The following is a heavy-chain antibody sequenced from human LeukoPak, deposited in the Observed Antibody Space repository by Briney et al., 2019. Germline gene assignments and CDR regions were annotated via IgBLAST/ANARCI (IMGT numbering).Heavy chain of an antibody. CDR2: MNPDGSGK. V-gene: IGHV3-7*01. CDR3: GRDPAWEAIDL. CDR1: GFAFSGSW. Sequence: PGGSLRLSCVASGFAFSGSWMTWVRQAPGKGLEWVANMNPDGSGKYYVDSVKGRFTVSRDNAKNSVFLQMNSLRAEDTAVYYCGRDPAWEAIDLWGQGTLVTVSS. J-gene: IGHJ4*02. D-gene: IGHD3/OR15-3a*01.